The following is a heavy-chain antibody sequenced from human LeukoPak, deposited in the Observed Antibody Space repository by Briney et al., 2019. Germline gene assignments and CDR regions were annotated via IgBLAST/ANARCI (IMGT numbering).Heavy chain of an antibody. V-gene: IGHV1-69*05. CDR2: IIPIFGTA. CDR1: GGTFSSYA. J-gene: IGHJ6*03. Sequence: GASVKVSCKASGGTFSSYAISWVRQAPGQGLVWMGRIIPIFGTANYAQKFQGRVTITTDESTSTAYMELSSLRSEDTAVYYYARDQLDIVVVPAAMRDYYYYMDVWGKGTTVTVSS. D-gene: IGHD2-2*03. CDR3: ARDQLDIVVVPAAMRDYYYYMDV.